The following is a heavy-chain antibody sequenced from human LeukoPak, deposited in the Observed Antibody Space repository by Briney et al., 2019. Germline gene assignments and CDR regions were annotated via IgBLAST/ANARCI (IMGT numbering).Heavy chain of an antibody. D-gene: IGHD3-10*01. J-gene: IGHJ5*02. Sequence: ASVKVSCKASGYTFTSYYMHWVRQAPGQGLEWMGIINPSGGSTSYAQKFQGRVTMTRDTSISTAYMELSRLRSDDTAVYYCAREEITMVRGARSWFDPWGQGTLVTVSS. CDR2: INPSGGST. CDR1: GYTFTSYY. CDR3: AREEITMVRGARSWFDP. V-gene: IGHV1-46*01.